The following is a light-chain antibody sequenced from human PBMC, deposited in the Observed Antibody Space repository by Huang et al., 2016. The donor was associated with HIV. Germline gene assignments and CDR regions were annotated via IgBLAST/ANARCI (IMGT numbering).Light chain of an antibody. Sequence: DIVMTQSPDSLSLSLGERATINCRSSQNILYKSNNKNFLSWYQQKPGQPPKFLIYWASTRESGVPARFSGSGSATDFNLTISSLQAEDVAVYYCQQCYTPPYTYGQGTKVEIK. V-gene: IGKV4-1*01. CDR3: QQCYTPPYT. J-gene: IGKJ2*01. CDR1: QNILYKSNNKNF. CDR2: WAS.